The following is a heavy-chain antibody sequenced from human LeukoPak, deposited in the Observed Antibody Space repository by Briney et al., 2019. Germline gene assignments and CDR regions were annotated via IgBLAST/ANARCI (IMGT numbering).Heavy chain of an antibody. CDR1: GYTFTGYY. J-gene: IGHJ6*03. CDR2: INPNSGGT. CDR3: ARTDFWSGYSRLDRDYYYYYMDV. V-gene: IGHV1-2*02. Sequence: ASVKVSCKASGYTFTGYYMHWVRQAPGQGLEWMGWINPNSGGTNYAQKFQGRVTMTRDTSISTAYMELSRLRSEDTAVYYCARTDFWSGYSRLDRDYYYYYMDVWGKGTTVTVSS. D-gene: IGHD3-3*01.